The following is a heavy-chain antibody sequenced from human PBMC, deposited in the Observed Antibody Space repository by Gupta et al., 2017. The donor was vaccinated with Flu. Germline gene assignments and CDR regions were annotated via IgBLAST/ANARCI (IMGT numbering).Heavy chain of an antibody. CDR3: ARRKGIVGATLLLFIDY. V-gene: IGHV4-39*01. CDR2: IYYSGST. J-gene: IGHJ4*02. Sequence: QLQLQESGPGLVKPSETLSLTCTVSGGSISSSSYYWGWIRQPPGKGLEWIGSIYYSGSTYYDPSLKSRVTISVDTSKNQFSLKLSSVTAADTAVYYCARRKGIVGATLLLFIDYWGQGTLVTVSS. D-gene: IGHD1-26*01. CDR1: GGSISSSSYY.